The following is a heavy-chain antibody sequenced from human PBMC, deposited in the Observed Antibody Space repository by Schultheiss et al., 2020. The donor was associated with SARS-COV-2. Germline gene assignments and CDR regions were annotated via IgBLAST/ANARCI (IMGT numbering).Heavy chain of an antibody. V-gene: IGHV4-61*03. Sequence: SETLSLTCTVSGGSVSSGSYYWSWIRQPPGKGLEWIGYIYYSGSTNYNPSLKSRVTISIDTSKNHFSLKLSSVTAADTAVYYCASRYNWNYHIQYWGQGNLVTVSS. CDR2: IYYSGST. D-gene: IGHD1-7*01. CDR3: ASRYNWNYHIQY. CDR1: GGSVSSGSYY. J-gene: IGHJ4*02.